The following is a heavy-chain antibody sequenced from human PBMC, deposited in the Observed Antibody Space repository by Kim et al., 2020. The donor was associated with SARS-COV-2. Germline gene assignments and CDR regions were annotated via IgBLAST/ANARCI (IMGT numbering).Heavy chain of an antibody. Sequence: DTGEGRFTITRDSSTNTVYLQMNSLRTEDTAVYYCAKDWGGGRGGDCSDYWGQGTLVTVSA. D-gene: IGHD2-21*01. CDR3: AKDWGGGRGGDCSDY. V-gene: IGHV3-30*02. J-gene: IGHJ4*02.